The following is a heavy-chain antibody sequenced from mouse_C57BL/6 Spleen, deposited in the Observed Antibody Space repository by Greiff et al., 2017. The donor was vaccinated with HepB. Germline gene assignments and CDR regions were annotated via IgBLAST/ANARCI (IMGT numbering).Heavy chain of an antibody. CDR2: INPSNGGT. V-gene: IGHV1-53*01. J-gene: IGHJ3*01. Sequence: QVQLQQPGTELVKPGASVKLSCKASGYTFTSYWMHWVKQRPGQGLEWIGNINPSNGGTTSNEKSKCKATLTVDKSSSTAYMQLSSLTSEDSAVYYCAICSDYDAWFAYWGQGPLVTVAA. CDR1: GYTFTSYW. D-gene: IGHD2-4*01. CDR3: AICSDYDAWFAY.